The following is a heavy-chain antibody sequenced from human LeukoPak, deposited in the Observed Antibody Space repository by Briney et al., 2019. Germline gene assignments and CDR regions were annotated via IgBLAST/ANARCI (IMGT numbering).Heavy chain of an antibody. D-gene: IGHD6-19*01. CDR1: GGSISSSSYY. J-gene: IGHJ5*02. CDR2: IYYSGST. Sequence: SETLSLTCTVSGGSISSSSYYWGWIRQPPGKGLEWIGSIYYSGSTYYNPSLKSRVTISVDTSKNQFSLKLSSVTAADTAVYYCVTTKGYSSGWYNWFDPWGQGTLVTVSS. V-gene: IGHV4-39*07. CDR3: VTTKGYSSGWYNWFDP.